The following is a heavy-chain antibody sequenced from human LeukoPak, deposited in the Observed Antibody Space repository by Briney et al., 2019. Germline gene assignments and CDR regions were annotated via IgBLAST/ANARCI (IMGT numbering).Heavy chain of an antibody. Sequence: ASVKASCKASGYTFTGYYMHWVRQAPGQGLEWMGWINPNSGGTNYAQKFQGRVTMTRDTSISTAYMELSRLRSDDTAVYYCARDLWELDERAFDYWGQGTLVTVSS. CDR3: ARDLWELDERAFDY. D-gene: IGHD1-26*01. CDR1: GYTFTGYY. J-gene: IGHJ4*02. CDR2: INPNSGGT. V-gene: IGHV1-2*02.